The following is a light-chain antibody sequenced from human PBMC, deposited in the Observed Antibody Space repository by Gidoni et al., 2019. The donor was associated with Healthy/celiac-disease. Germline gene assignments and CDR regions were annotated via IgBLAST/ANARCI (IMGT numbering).Light chain of an antibody. CDR3: QQYDNLLTWT. J-gene: IGKJ1*01. Sequence: DIQMTQSPSSLSASVGDRVTITCQASQDISNYLNWYQQKPGKAPKLLIYDASNLETGVPSRFSGSGSGTDFTFTISSLQPEDIATYYCQQYDNLLTWTFGQGTKEEIE. V-gene: IGKV1-33*01. CDR2: DAS. CDR1: QDISNY.